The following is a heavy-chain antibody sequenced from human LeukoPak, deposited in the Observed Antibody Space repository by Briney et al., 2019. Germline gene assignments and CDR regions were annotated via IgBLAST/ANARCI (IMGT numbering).Heavy chain of an antibody. CDR3: ARVSPPY. V-gene: IGHV3-48*04. CDR2: ISSSSSTI. J-gene: IGHJ4*02. CDR1: GFTFSNYW. Sequence: GGSLRLSCAASGFTFSNYWMTWVRQAPGKGLEWISYISSSSSTIYYADSVKGRFTISRDSAKNSLYLQMNSLRAEDTAVYYCARVSPPYWGQGTLVTVSS.